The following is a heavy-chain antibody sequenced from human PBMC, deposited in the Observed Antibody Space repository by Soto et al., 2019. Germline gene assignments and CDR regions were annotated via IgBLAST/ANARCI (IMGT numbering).Heavy chain of an antibody. J-gene: IGHJ2*01. D-gene: IGHD4-17*01. Sequence: QVQLQESGPGLVKPSETLSLTCTVSGGSINAYYWSWIRQPPGKGLEWIGYIYYSGSTNYNPSLKGRVTISVDTSQNQFSLKLSSISAADTAVYYCARRRTVTNYWYFDLWGRGTLVTVSS. CDR1: GGSINAYY. V-gene: IGHV4-59*01. CDR3: ARRRTVTNYWYFDL. CDR2: IYYSGST.